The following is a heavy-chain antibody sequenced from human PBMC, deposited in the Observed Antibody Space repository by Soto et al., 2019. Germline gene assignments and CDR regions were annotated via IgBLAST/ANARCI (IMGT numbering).Heavy chain of an antibody. CDR1: GGSISSSSYY. D-gene: IGHD3-3*01. V-gene: IGHV4-39*01. J-gene: IGHJ6*02. CDR3: ASNDFWSGLPSTYYYYGMDV. CDR2: IYYSGST. Sequence: KPSETLSLTCTVSGGSISSSSYYWGWIRQPPGKGLEWIGSIYYSGSTYYNPSLKSRVTISVDTSKNQFSLKLSSVTAADTAVYYCASNDFWSGLPSTYYYYGMDVWGQGTTVTVSS.